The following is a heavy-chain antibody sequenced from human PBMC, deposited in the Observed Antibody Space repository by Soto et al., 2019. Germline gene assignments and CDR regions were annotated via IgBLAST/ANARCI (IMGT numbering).Heavy chain of an antibody. D-gene: IGHD3-10*01. CDR3: ATMDGYLQL. V-gene: IGHV3-23*01. Sequence: PGGSLRLSCADSGFSFSSYSMSWDRQAPGKGLEWVSAITGSGDKTYYADSVKGRFTISRDNSKKTHYLQMRTLSADDSAIYYCATMDGYLQLWGQGALVRVSS. CDR2: ITGSGDKT. CDR1: GFSFSSYS. J-gene: IGHJ4*02.